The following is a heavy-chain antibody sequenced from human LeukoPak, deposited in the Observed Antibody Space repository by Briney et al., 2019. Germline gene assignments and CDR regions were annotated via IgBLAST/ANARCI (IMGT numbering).Heavy chain of an antibody. CDR3: ARVHSSSWYVGNWFDP. J-gene: IGHJ5*02. D-gene: IGHD6-13*01. V-gene: IGHV3-21*01. CDR2: ISSSSSYI. Sequence: GGSLRLSCAASGFTFSTFGMHWVRQAPGKGLEWVSSISSSSSYIYYADSVKGRFTISRDNAKNSLYLQMNSLRAEDTAVYYCARVHSSSWYVGNWFDPWGQGTLVTVSS. CDR1: GFTFSTFG.